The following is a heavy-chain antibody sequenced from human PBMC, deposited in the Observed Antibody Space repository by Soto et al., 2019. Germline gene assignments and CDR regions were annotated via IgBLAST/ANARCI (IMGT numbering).Heavy chain of an antibody. V-gene: IGHV1-18*04. Sequence: ASVKVSCKACGYTFTSYGISWVRQAPGQGREWMGWISAYTGNTSYAQKLQGRVTMTTDTSTSTAYMDLRTLRSDDTAVYYCSTDQEDDFWSGYYTHFDYWGQGPLVTVSS. CDR1: GYTFTSYG. CDR3: STDQEDDFWSGYYTHFDY. J-gene: IGHJ4*02. CDR2: ISAYTGNT. D-gene: IGHD3-3*01.